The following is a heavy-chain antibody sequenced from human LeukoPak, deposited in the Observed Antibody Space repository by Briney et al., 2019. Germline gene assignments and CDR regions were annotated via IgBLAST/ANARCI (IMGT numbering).Heavy chain of an antibody. CDR1: GFTVSSNY. D-gene: IGHD6-19*01. V-gene: IGHV3-53*04. CDR2: IYSGGST. Sequence: PGGSLRLSCAASGFTVSSNYMSWVRQAPGKGLEWVSVIYSGGSTYYADSVKGRFTISRHNSKNTLYLQMNSLRAEDTAVYYCARGIAVAGTSGDYFDYWGQGTLVTVSS. J-gene: IGHJ4*02. CDR3: ARGIAVAGTSGDYFDY.